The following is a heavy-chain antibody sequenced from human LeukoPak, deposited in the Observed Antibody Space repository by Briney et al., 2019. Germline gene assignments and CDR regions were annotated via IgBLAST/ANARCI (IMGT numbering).Heavy chain of an antibody. CDR2: IYYSGNT. Sequence: SETLSLTCTVSGDSISSSNSYWGWIRQPPGKGLEWIGSIYYSGNTYYNASLKSQVSISIDTSKNRFSLKLTSVTAADTAVYYCARQTGSGLFILPGGQGTLVTVSS. CDR1: GDSISSSNSY. CDR3: ARQTGSGLFILP. D-gene: IGHD3/OR15-3a*01. J-gene: IGHJ4*02. V-gene: IGHV4-39*01.